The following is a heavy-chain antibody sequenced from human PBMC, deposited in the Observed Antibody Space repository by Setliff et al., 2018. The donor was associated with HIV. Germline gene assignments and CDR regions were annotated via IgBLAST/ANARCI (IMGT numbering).Heavy chain of an antibody. CDR3: ARGLYGDYGGDLNWLDP. CDR1: GYNFENYA. CDR2: INATSGSP. Sequence: ASVKVSCKTSGYNFENYAINWVRQAPGQGLEWMGWINATSGSPTYAQAFTGRFFFSVDTAVATAYLQINNLKTEDTAVYFCARGLYGDYGGDLNWLDPWGHGTRVTVSS. J-gene: IGHJ5*02. V-gene: IGHV7-4-1*02. D-gene: IGHD4-17*01.